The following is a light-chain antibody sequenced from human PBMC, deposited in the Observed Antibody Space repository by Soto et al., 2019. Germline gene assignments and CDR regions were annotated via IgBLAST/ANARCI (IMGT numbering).Light chain of an antibody. CDR3: QSYDSSLSAL. J-gene: IGLJ3*02. Sequence: QLVLTQPPSVSGAPGQRVTISCTGSSSNIGAGYDVHWYQQLPGTAPKLLIYGNSNRPSGVPDRFSGSKSGTSASLALTGLQAEDEADYYCQSYDSSLSALFGGGTKVTVL. CDR2: GNS. V-gene: IGLV1-40*01. CDR1: SSNIGAGYD.